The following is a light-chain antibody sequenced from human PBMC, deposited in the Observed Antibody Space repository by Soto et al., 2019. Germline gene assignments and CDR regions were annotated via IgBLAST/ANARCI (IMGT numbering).Light chain of an antibody. CDR1: NSDVGGYNY. Sequence: QSALTQPASVSGSPGQSIAISCTGTNSDVGGYNYVSWYQQHPGKAPKRMIYDVTNRPSGVSNRFSGSKSDNTASLTISGLQAEDEADYYCSSYTSSKTVVFGGGTKVTV. CDR3: SSYTSSKTVV. V-gene: IGLV2-14*03. CDR2: DVT. J-gene: IGLJ2*01.